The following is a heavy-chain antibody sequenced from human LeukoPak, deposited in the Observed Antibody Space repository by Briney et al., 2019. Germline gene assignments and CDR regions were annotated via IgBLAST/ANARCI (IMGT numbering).Heavy chain of an antibody. D-gene: IGHD5-24*01. V-gene: IGHV4-39*01. CDR1: GGPLISSSYY. CDR3: ASPGMASSIYWYFDL. J-gene: IGHJ2*01. CDR2: IYFSGTT. Sequence: SETLSLTCTVSGGPLISSSYYWGWIRQPPGKGLEWIGTIYFSGTTYYNPSLKSRVTISVDTSKNQFSLELSSVTAADTAFYYCASPGMASSIYWYFDLWGRGTLVTVSS.